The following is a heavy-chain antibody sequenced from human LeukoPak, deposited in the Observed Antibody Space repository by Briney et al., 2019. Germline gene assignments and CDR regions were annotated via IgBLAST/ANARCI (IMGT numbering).Heavy chain of an antibody. CDR1: GVSVSSGSYY. CDR3: ARDWVDYYGNNWFDP. J-gene: IGHJ5*02. V-gene: IGHV4-61*02. Sequence: SDTLSLTCTVSGVSVSSGSYYWSWIRQPAGKGLEWIGRIHTSGSTNYNPSLKSRVTISVDTSKNQFSLKLSSVTAADTAVYYCARDWVDYYGNNWFDPWGQGTLVTVSS. D-gene: IGHD3-10*01. CDR2: IHTSGST.